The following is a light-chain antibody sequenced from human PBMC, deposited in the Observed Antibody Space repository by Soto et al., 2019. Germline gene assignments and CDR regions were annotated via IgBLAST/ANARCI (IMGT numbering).Light chain of an antibody. CDR1: QSVSGSY. V-gene: IGKV3-20*01. CDR2: GAS. J-gene: IGKJ2*01. CDR3: HQYGVSSGT. Sequence: EIVLTQSPGTLSLSPGERATLSCRASQSVSGSYLAWYQQKPGQAPRLLIYGASTRATGIPDRFSGSGSGTDLTLTISSLEPEDFAVYYCHQYGVSSGTFGQGTNLEIK.